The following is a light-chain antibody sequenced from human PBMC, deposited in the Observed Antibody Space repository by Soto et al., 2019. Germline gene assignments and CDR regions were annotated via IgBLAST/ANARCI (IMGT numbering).Light chain of an antibody. J-gene: IGKJ1*01. V-gene: IGKV3-20*01. CDR1: QIVSSSY. CDR2: GAS. CDR3: KQYGSSHWT. Sequence: ELVLPQSPGTVSVCPGEMARLSVRSRQIVSSSYVAWYKQKPVQATRFLIYGASSRATGIKDRFSGSGSGTDFTLTISRMETEDLAAYYCKQYGSSHWTVGQGPKVDLK.